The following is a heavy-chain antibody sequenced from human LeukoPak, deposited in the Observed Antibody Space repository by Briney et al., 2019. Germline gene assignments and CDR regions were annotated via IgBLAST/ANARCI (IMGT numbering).Heavy chain of an antibody. CDR2: INPNSGGT. Sequence: ASVKVSCKASGYTFTGYYMHWVRQAPGQGLEWMGWINPNSGGTNYAQKFQGRVTMTRDTSISTAYMELSRLRPDDTAVYYCARDFSPSVVVTAILPGYWGQGTLVTVSS. CDR3: ARDFSPSVVVTAILPGY. CDR1: GYTFTGYY. D-gene: IGHD2-21*02. J-gene: IGHJ4*02. V-gene: IGHV1-2*02.